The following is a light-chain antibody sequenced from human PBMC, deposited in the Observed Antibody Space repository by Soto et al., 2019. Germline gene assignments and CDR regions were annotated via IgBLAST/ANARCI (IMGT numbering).Light chain of an antibody. CDR1: RSVSSSY. V-gene: IGKV3-20*01. J-gene: IGKJ1*01. CDR2: GAS. Sequence: EIVLTQSPGTLSLSPGERATLSCRASRSVSSSYLAWYQQKPGQASRLLIYGASSRATGIPDRFSGSGSGTDFTLTISRLEPEDFAVYYCQQYGSSWTFGQGTKVEIK. CDR3: QQYGSSWT.